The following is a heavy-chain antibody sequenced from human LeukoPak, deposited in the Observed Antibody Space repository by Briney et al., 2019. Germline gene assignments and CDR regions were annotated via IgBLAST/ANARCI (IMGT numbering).Heavy chain of an antibody. CDR3: ARGCLHCPQSSVVVVTAFVFDY. CDR2: ISSSSSSYI. J-gene: IGHJ4*02. V-gene: IGHV3-21*01. CDR1: GFTFSSYS. D-gene: IGHD2-21*02. Sequence: PGGSLRLSCAASGFTFSSYSMNWVRQAPGKGLEWVSSISSSSSSYIYYADSVKGRFTISRDNAKNSLYLQMNSLRAEDTAVYYCARGCLHCPQSSVVVVTAFVFDYWGQGTLVTVSS.